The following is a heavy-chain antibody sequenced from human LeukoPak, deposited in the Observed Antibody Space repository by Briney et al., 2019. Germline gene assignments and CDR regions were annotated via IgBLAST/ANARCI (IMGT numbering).Heavy chain of an antibody. CDR2: IYYSGST. CDR3: ARQITFWGVVVRSPLHFDY. J-gene: IGHJ4*02. V-gene: IGHV4-39*01. Sequence: SETLSLTCTVSGGSISSSSYYWGWIRQPPGKGLEWIGSIYYSGSTYYNPSLKSRVTISVDTSKNQFSLKLSSVTAADTAVYYCARQITFWGVVVRSPLHFDYWGQGTLVTVSS. CDR1: GGSISSSSYY. D-gene: IGHD3-16*02.